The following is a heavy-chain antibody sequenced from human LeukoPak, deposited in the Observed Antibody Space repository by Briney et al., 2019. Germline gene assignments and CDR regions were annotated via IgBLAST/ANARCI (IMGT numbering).Heavy chain of an antibody. V-gene: IGHV1-69*13. J-gene: IGHJ2*01. Sequence: GASVKVSCKASGYTFTSYDISWVRQAPGQGLEWMGGIIPIFGTANYAQKFQGRVTITADESTSTAYMELSSLRSEDTAVYYCARARTGYCSSTSCSPSPGYWYFDLWGRGTLVTVSS. CDR3: ARARTGYCSSTSCSPSPGYWYFDL. CDR2: IIPIFGTA. CDR1: GYTFTSYD. D-gene: IGHD2-2*01.